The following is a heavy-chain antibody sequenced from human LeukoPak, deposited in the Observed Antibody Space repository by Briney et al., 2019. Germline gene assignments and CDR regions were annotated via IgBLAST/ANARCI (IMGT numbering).Heavy chain of an antibody. CDR1: GGSISSYY. D-gene: IGHD5-18*01. J-gene: IGHJ4*02. V-gene: IGHV4-59*01. CDR3: ARENDRYGRIDY. Sequence: SETLSLTSTVSGGSISSYYWSWVRQPPGKGLEWIGYVSYSGSTDYNPSLKSRVIISLDTSKNQFSLRLSSVTAADTAVYYCARENDRYGRIDYWGQGTQVTVSS. CDR2: VSYSGST.